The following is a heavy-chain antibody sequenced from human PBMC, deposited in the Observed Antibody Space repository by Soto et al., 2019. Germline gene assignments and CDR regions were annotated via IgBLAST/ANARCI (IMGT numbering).Heavy chain of an antibody. J-gene: IGHJ6*02. Sequence: SETLSLTCAVYGGSFSGYYWSWIRQPPGKGLEWIGEINHSGSTNYNPSLKSRFTISVDTSKNQFSLKLSSVTAADTAVDWCAGRPVYCTNGVCFNYYYYGREVWGQGTTVTASS. D-gene: IGHD2-8*01. CDR1: GGSFSGYY. CDR3: AGRPVYCTNGVCFNYYYYGREV. V-gene: IGHV4-34*01. CDR2: INHSGST.